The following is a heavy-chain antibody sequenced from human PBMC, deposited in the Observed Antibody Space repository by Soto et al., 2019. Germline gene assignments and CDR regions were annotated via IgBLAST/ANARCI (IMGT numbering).Heavy chain of an antibody. V-gene: IGHV3-11*06. CDR2: ISSSSSYT. D-gene: IGHD6-19*01. J-gene: IGHJ4*02. Sequence: PGGSLRLSCAASGFTFSDYYMSWIRQAPGKGLEWVSYISSSSSYTNYADSVKGRFTISRDNAKNSLYLQMNSLRAEDTAVYYCARDLGIAVAHDYWGQGTLVTVSS. CDR1: GFTFSDYY. CDR3: ARDLGIAVAHDY.